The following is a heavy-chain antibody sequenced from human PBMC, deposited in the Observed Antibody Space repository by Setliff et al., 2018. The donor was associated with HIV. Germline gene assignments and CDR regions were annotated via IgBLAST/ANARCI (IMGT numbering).Heavy chain of an antibody. CDR3: ARGQGCGGGCHYAFEM. CDR1: GGSISSSNW. CDR2: IYHSGST. V-gene: IGHV4-4*02. Sequence: SETLSLTCAASGGSISSSNWWSWVRQPPGKGLEWIGEIYHSGSTNNNPSLKSRVTISVDKSKNQFSLKLSSVTAADTAVYYCARGQGCGGGCHYAFEMWGQGTMVTVSS. D-gene: IGHD2-21*02. J-gene: IGHJ3*02.